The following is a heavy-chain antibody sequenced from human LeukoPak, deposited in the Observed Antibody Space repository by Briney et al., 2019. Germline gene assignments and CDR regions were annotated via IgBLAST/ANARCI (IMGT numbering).Heavy chain of an antibody. D-gene: IGHD5-18*01. V-gene: IGHV6-1*01. CDR2: TYYRSKWYN. J-gene: IGHJ6*03. Sequence: SQTLSLTCAISGDSVFSNSAAWNWIRQPPSRGLEWLGRTYYRSKWYNDYAVSVKSRMTINPDTSKNQFSLQLDSVTPEDTAVYYCARDIHTPMATYHMDVWGKGTTVTVSS. CDR3: ARDIHTPMATYHMDV. CDR1: GDSVFSNSAA.